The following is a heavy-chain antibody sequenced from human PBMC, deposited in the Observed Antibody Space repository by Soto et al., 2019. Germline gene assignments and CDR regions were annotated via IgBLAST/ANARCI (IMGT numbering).Heavy chain of an antibody. D-gene: IGHD4-4*01. V-gene: IGHV4-59*08. CDR3: ARVDYSNYPRSTWIDP. CDR1: GGSISRYY. Sequence: SETLSLTCTVSGGSISRYYWSWIRQPPGKGLEWIGYIYYSGSTSYNPSLKSRVTISVDTSNNQFSLKLSSVTAADTAVYYCARVDYSNYPRSTWIDPWGQGTLVTVSS. CDR2: IYYSGST. J-gene: IGHJ5*02.